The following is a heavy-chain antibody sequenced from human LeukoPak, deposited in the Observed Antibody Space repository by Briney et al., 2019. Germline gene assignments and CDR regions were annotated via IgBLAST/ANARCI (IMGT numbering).Heavy chain of an antibody. CDR1: GFTFSSYA. J-gene: IGHJ4*02. CDR2: ISASGGST. CDR3: ARVLSSYGQIDY. Sequence: GGSLRLSCAASGFTFSSYAMSWVRQAPGKGLEWVSTISASGGSTYYADSVKGRFTISRDNPKNTLYLQMNSLRAEDTAVYYCARVLSSYGQIDYWGQGTLVTVSS. D-gene: IGHD5-18*01. V-gene: IGHV3-23*01.